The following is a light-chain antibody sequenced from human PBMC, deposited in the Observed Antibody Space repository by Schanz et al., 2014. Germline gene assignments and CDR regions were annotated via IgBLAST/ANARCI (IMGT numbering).Light chain of an antibody. CDR1: SSDVGGHDY. CDR3: CSFAGDGAWV. CDR2: QVT. V-gene: IGLV2-8*01. Sequence: QSALTQPPSASGAPGQSVTISCTGTSSDVGGHDYVSWYQHHPGKAPKVMIYQVTKRPSGVPDGFSGSKSGNTASLTVSGLQAEDEADYSCCSFAGDGAWVFGGGTKLPVL. J-gene: IGLJ3*02.